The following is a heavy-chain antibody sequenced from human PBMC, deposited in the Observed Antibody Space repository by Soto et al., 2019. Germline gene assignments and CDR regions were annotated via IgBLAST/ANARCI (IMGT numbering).Heavy chain of an antibody. CDR1: GFTFSDYD. J-gene: IGHJ3*01. CDR3: ARRASDYRPSNTWAGGLDF. CDR2: IGTAGDT. V-gene: IGHV3-13*01. Sequence: HPGVSLRLSCAASGFTFSDYDMHWVRQPTGKGLEWVSAIGTAGDTHYSDSVKGRFAISRENAKNSLYLQMNSLRVGDTAVYYCARRASDYRPSNTWAGGLDFWGQGTMVTVSS. D-gene: IGHD4-17*01.